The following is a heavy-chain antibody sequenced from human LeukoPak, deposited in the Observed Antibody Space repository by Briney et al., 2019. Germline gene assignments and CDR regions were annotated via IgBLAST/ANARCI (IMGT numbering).Heavy chain of an antibody. V-gene: IGHV3-53*01. CDR1: GFTFDDYA. Sequence: PGGSLRLSCAASGFTFDDYAMHWVRQAPGKGLECVSVIYNGGNTYYADSVKGRFTISRDNSKNTLYLQMNSLRAEDTAVYYCARGGASELYYFDYWGQGTLVTVSS. CDR3: ARGGASELYYFDY. D-gene: IGHD2-15*01. CDR2: IYNGGNT. J-gene: IGHJ4*02.